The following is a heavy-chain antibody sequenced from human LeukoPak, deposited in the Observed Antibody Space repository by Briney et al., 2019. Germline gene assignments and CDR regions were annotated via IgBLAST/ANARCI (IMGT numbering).Heavy chain of an antibody. Sequence: PGGSLRLSCAASGFTFDDYAMHWVRQAPGKGLEWVSGISWNSGGIGYADSVKGRFTISRDNAKNSLYLQMNSLRAEDTALYYCAKEKDRGLFDYWGQGTLVTVSS. CDR2: ISWNSGGI. CDR1: GFTFDDYA. J-gene: IGHJ4*02. V-gene: IGHV3-9*01. CDR3: AKEKDRGLFDY. D-gene: IGHD3-22*01.